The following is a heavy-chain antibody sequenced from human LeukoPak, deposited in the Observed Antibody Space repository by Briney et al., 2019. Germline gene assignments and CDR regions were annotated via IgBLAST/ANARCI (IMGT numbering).Heavy chain of an antibody. D-gene: IGHD6-13*01. Sequence: ASVKVSCKASGYTFTSYDINWVRQAPGQGLEWMGWMNPNSGNTGYAQKFQGRVTMTRNTSISTAYMELSSLRSDDTAVYYCARDRAAAVDYWGQGTLVTVSS. V-gene: IGHV1-8*01. J-gene: IGHJ4*02. CDR1: GYTFTSYD. CDR2: MNPNSGNT. CDR3: ARDRAAAVDY.